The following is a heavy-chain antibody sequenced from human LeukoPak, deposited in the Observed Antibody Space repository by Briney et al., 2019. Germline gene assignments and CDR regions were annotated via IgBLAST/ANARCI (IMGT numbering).Heavy chain of an antibody. J-gene: IGHJ2*01. D-gene: IGHD3-16*01. V-gene: IGHV4-61*02. CDR3: ARLGVRSDYAKKWYFDL. CDR1: GGSISSDSFY. Sequence: SETLSLTCAVSGGSISSDSFYWSWIRQPAGKGLEWIGRIYTSGNTNYNPPLKSRVTISVDTSKNHFSLKLSSVTAADTAVYYCARLGVRSDYAKKWYFDLWGRGTLVTVSS. CDR2: IYTSGNT.